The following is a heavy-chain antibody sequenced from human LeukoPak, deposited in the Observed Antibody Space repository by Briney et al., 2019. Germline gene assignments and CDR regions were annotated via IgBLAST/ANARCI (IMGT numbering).Heavy chain of an antibody. J-gene: IGHJ5*02. CDR2: MKPNTGDT. D-gene: IGHD3-22*01. V-gene: IGHV1-8*01. CDR1: GYTFTSYD. CDR3: ARMHYYDTINPNWFDP. Sequence: ASVKVSCKASGYTFTSYDINWVRQATGQGLEWMGWMKPNTGDTGYAQKFRGRVTMTRNTSTGTAYMELSSLTSEDTAVYYCARMHYYDTINPNWFDPWGQGTLVTVSS.